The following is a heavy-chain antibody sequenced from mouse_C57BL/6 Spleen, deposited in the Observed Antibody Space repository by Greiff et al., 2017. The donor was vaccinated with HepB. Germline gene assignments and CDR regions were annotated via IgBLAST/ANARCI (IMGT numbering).Heavy chain of an antibody. CDR1: GYTFTDYY. D-gene: IGHD1-1*01. Sequence: EVQLQQSGPELVKPGASVKISCKASGYTFTDYYMNWVKQSHGKSLEWIGDINPNNGGTSYNQKFKGKATLTVDKSSSTAYMELRSLTSEDSAVYYCARERVTTVDYFDYWGQGTTLTVSS. CDR2: INPNNGGT. V-gene: IGHV1-26*01. CDR3: ARERVTTVDYFDY. J-gene: IGHJ2*01.